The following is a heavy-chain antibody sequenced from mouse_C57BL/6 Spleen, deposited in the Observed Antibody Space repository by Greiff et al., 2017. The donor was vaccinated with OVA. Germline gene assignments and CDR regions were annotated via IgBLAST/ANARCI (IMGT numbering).Heavy chain of an antibody. V-gene: IGHV1-82*01. CDR3: ARGGSWDY. CDR2: IYPGDGDT. J-gene: IGHJ2*01. CDR1: GYAFSSSW. Sequence: VKLMESGPELVKPGASVKISCKASGYAFSSSWMNWVKQRPGKGLEWIGRIYPGDGDTNYNGKFKGKATLTADKSSSTAYMQLSSLTSEDSAVYFCARGGSWDYWGQGTTLTVSS.